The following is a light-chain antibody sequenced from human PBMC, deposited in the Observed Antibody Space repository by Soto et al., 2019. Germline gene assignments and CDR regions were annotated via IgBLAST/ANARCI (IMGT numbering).Light chain of an antibody. J-gene: IGKJ5*01. Sequence: DVVVTQHPLSLSVAPGQPASISCKSSQSLLHITGETFLFWYLQKPGQSPQLLIYEVSTRVSGVPDRFSGSGSGTDFTLEISRVETDDVGIYYCMQSTQLPPTFGQGTRLEIK. CDR3: MQSTQLPPT. V-gene: IGKV2D-29*02. CDR1: QSLLHITGETF. CDR2: EVS.